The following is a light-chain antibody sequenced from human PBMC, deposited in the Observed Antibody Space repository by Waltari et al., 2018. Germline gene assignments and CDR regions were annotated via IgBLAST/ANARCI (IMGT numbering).Light chain of an antibody. Sequence: QSALTQPASVSGSPGQSITISCTGTSDDIGGYNYGSWYQQHPGKAPKLMIYEVRNRPSGVSDRFSGSKSGNTASLTISGLQAEDEADYYCSSYTSSSTLFGTGTKVTVL. V-gene: IGLV2-14*01. CDR2: EVR. CDR1: SDDIGGYNY. CDR3: SSYTSSSTL. J-gene: IGLJ1*01.